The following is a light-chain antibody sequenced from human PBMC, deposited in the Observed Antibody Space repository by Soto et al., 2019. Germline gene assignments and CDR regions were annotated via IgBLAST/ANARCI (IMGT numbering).Light chain of an antibody. CDR1: QGITTD. Sequence: DIQMTQSPSSLSASVGDRVTITCRASQGITTDLGWYQQKPGKAPKRLIYAASSLDSGVPPRFSGSGSGTEFTRTISSLQSEDFATYYCLQVKSYPLTFGQGTKVEIK. J-gene: IGKJ1*01. CDR2: AAS. V-gene: IGKV1-17*01. CDR3: LQVKSYPLT.